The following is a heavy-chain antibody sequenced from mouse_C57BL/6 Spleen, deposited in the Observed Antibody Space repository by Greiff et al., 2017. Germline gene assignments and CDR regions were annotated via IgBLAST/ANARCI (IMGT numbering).Heavy chain of an antibody. Sequence: EVKLQQSVAELVRPGASVKLSCTASGFNIKNTYMHWVKQRPEQGLEWIGRIDPANGNTKYAPKFQGKATITADTSSNTAYLQLRSLTSEDTAIYYCARGRKIYYDYIYAMDYWGQGTSVTVSS. CDR2: IDPANGNT. J-gene: IGHJ4*01. V-gene: IGHV14-3*01. CDR1: GFNIKNTY. D-gene: IGHD2-4*01. CDR3: ARGRKIYYDYIYAMDY.